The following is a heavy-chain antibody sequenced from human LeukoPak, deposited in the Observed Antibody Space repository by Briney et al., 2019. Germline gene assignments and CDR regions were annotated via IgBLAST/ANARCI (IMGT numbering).Heavy chain of an antibody. CDR3: ARQADFGDAFDI. J-gene: IGHJ3*02. V-gene: IGHV4-38-2*01. D-gene: IGHD3-3*01. CDR2: IYHSGST. Sequence: SETLSLTCAVSGYSISSGYYWGWIRQPPGKGLGWIGSIYHSGSTYYNPSLKSRVTISVDTSKNQFSLKLSSVTAADTAVYYCARQADFGDAFDIWGQGTMVTVSS. CDR1: GYSISSGYY.